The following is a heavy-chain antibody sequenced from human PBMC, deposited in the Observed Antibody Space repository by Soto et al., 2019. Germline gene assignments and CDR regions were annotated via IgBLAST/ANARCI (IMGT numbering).Heavy chain of an antibody. Sequence: DVQLVESGGXXIQPGESLRLSCAAFGFTISGKKYVAWVRQAPGKGLEWVSALYDLDGSFYAASVKGRFTTSSDSSKTTVYLQMNDLRPDDTAVYYCATWHEREHAYDVWGQGTTVTVSS. J-gene: IGHJ3*01. CDR2: LYDLDGS. CDR3: ATWHEREHAYDV. D-gene: IGHD1-1*01. V-gene: IGHV3-53*01. CDR1: GFTISGKKY.